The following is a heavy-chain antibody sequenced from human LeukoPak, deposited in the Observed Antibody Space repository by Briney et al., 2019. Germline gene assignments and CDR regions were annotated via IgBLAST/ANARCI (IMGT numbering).Heavy chain of an antibody. CDR3: AKDLLHSSPVVVPAAINYDY. CDR1: GFTFSSYA. D-gene: IGHD2-2*02. Sequence: SGGSLRLSCAASGFTFSSYAMSWVRQAPGKGLEWVSAISGSGGSTYYADSVKGRFTISRDNSKNTLYLQMNSLRAEDTAVYYCAKDLLHSSPVVVPAAINYDYWGQGTLVTVSS. CDR2: ISGSGGST. V-gene: IGHV3-23*01. J-gene: IGHJ4*02.